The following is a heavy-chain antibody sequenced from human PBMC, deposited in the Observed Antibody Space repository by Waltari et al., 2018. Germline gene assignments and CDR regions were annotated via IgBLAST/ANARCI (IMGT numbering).Heavy chain of an antibody. D-gene: IGHD2-21*01. Sequence: QVQLQQSGPGLVKPSQTLSLTCVISGDSVSSDSAAWNWIRQSPSRGLEWLGRTFYRAKWLNDYAVSVKGRITANPDTAKNQFSLQLKSVTPDDTAVYYCVKAGPAYFTHWGLGTVVTVSS. J-gene: IGHJ1*01. V-gene: IGHV6-1*01. CDR1: GDSVSSDSAA. CDR2: TFYRAKWLN. CDR3: VKAGPAYFTH.